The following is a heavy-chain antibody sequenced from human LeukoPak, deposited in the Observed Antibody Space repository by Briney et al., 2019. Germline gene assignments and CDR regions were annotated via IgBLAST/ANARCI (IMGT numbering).Heavy chain of an antibody. Sequence: ATVKVSCKASGYTFTSHGISWVRQAPGQGIEWMGWISAYNGNTNYAQNLQGRVTMTTDTSTSTAYMELRSLRSDDTAVYYCAARLGATNAFDIWGQGTMVTVSS. CDR2: ISAYNGNT. CDR3: AARLGATNAFDI. D-gene: IGHD1-26*01. CDR1: GYTFTSHG. V-gene: IGHV1-18*01. J-gene: IGHJ3*02.